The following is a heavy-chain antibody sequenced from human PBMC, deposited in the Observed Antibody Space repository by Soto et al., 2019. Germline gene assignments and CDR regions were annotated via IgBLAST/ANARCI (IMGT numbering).Heavy chain of an antibody. J-gene: IGHJ6*02. V-gene: IGHV1-69*02. D-gene: IGHD3-10*01. CDR2: IIPILGIA. CDR3: ARVLTTGRGLPPEDDCMDV. Sequence: QVQLVQSGAEVKKPGSSVKVSCKASGGTFSSYTISWVRQAPGQGLEWMGRIIPILGIANYAQKFQGRVTLTADKATSTGKRELSSQRSEDTAVYYGARVLTTGRGLPPEDDCMDVWGQGTTVTVSS. CDR1: GGTFSSYT.